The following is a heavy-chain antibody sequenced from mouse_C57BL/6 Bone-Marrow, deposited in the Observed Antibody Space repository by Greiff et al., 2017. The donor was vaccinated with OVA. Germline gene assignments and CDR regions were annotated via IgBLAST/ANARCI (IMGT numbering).Heavy chain of an antibody. Sequence: QVQLKESGAELVRPGTSVKVSCKASGYAFTNYLIEWVKQRPGQGLEWIGVINPGSGGTNYNEKFKGKATLTADKSSSTAYMQLSSLTSEDSAVYFCARYGYDGFDYWGQGTTLTVSS. J-gene: IGHJ2*01. CDR2: INPGSGGT. CDR3: ARYGYDGFDY. CDR1: GYAFTNYL. D-gene: IGHD2-2*01. V-gene: IGHV1-54*01.